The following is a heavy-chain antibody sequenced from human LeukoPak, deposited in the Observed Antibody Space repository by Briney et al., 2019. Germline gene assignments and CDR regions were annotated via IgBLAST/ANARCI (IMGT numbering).Heavy chain of an antibody. V-gene: IGHV3-23*01. J-gene: IGHJ4*02. Sequence: RTGGSLRLSCAASGFIFRNHAMNGVGRAPGQGRQGVSGVSASGGSTFNTDPVKGRFSISRDNSKNTLYLEMNSLRPEDTALYYCAKSLGNQGVIDYWGQGTLVTVSS. D-gene: IGHD3-10*01. CDR3: AKSLGNQGVIDY. CDR1: GFIFRNHA. CDR2: VSASGGST.